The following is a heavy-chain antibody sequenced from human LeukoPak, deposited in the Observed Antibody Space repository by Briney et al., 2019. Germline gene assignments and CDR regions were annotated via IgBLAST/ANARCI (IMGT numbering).Heavy chain of an antibody. CDR3: ARALGMAVAGSAGY. D-gene: IGHD6-19*01. J-gene: IGHJ4*02. V-gene: IGHV1-2*02. Sequence: GASVKVSCKASGYTFTGYNIHWVPQAPAPGLEGMGWINPTTGGTTFAQKFQGRVTMTRDTSISTAYMELSSLRSDDTAVYYWARALGMAVAGSAGYWGQGTLVTVSS. CDR1: GYTFTGYN. CDR2: INPTTGGT.